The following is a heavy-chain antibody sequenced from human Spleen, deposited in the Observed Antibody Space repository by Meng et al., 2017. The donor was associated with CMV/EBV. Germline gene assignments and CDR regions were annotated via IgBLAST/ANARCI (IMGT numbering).Heavy chain of an antibody. D-gene: IGHD1-1*01. CDR1: GFTFSSHG. J-gene: IGHJ4*02. Sequence: GGSLRLSCAASGFTFSSHGMHWVRQAAGKGLEWVALISSDGNNKYYADSVQGRFTISRANSKDTVYLQMNNLRTEDTAVYYCARNGMTGNRWGFWGQGTLVTVSS. V-gene: IGHV3-30*19. CDR2: ISSDGNNK. CDR3: ARNGMTGNRWGF.